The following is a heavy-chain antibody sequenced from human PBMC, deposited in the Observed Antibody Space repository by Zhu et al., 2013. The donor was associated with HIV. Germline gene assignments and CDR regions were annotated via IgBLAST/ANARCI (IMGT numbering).Heavy chain of an antibody. V-gene: IGHV1-2*02. D-gene: IGHD3-16*01. CDR1: AYSFTGYY. Sequence: QVQLVQSGAEVKKPGASVTVSCKASAYSFTGYYIHWVRQAPGQGLEWMGWINPDSGATIYAQKFQDRVTMTTNTSISTAYMELGGLRYDDTAIYYCASDVWEKALDIWGPGTILTVSS. CDR2: INPDSGAT. CDR3: ASDVWEKALDI. J-gene: IGHJ3*02.